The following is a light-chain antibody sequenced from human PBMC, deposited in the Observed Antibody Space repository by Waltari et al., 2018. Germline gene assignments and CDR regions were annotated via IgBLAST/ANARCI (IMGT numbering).Light chain of an antibody. CDR2: AAS. J-gene: IGKJ4*01. CDR1: QFISSY. CDR3: QQSYNTPPN. Sequence: DIQMTQSPSSLSASVGDRVTITCRASQFISSYLNWYQQKPGRAPKLLIFAASSLESGFPSRFSGSGSGTDFTLTISSLQVEDFATYYCQQSYNTPPNFGGGTKVEIK. V-gene: IGKV1-39*01.